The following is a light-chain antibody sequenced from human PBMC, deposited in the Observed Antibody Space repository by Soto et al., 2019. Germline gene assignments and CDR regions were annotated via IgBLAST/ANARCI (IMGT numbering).Light chain of an antibody. CDR1: SSDVGGYNY. J-gene: IGLJ2*01. Sequence: QSALTQPASVSGSPGQSITISCTGTSSDVGGYNYVSWYQQHPGKAPKLMIYEVSNWPSGVSNRFSGSKSGNTASLTISGLQAEDEADYYCSSYTSSGTVVFGGGTKLTFL. V-gene: IGLV2-14*01. CDR2: EVS. CDR3: SSYTSSGTVV.